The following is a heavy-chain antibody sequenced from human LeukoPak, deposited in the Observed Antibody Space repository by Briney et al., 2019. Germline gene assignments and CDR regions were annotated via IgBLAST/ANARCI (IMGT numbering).Heavy chain of an antibody. D-gene: IGHD3-22*01. CDR3: ARHFDYDSSGYYYH. V-gene: IGHV5-51*01. J-gene: IGHJ5*02. Sequence: GGSLRLSCAASGFTVSSNYMTWVRQMPGKGLEWMGNIFPGDSDTRYSPSFQGQVTISADKSISTAYLQWSSLKASDTAMYYCARHFDYDSSGYYYHWGQGTLVTVSS. CDR2: IFPGDSDT. CDR1: GFTVSSNY.